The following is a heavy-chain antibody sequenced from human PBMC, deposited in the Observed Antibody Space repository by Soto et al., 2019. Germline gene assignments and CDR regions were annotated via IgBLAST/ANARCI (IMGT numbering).Heavy chain of an antibody. Sequence: GGSLRLSCAASGFTFSSYAMSWVRQAPGKGLEWVSAISGSGGSTYYADSVKGRFTISRDNSKNTLYLQMNSLRAEDTAVYYCAKARLYCSGGSCYSDYYCYYMDVWGKGTTVTGSS. CDR3: AKARLYCSGGSCYSDYYCYYMDV. D-gene: IGHD2-15*01. V-gene: IGHV3-23*01. CDR1: GFTFSSYA. J-gene: IGHJ6*03. CDR2: ISGSGGST.